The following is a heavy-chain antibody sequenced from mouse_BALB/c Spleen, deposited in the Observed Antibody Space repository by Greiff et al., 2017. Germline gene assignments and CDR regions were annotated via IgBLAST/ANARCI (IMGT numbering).Heavy chain of an antibody. CDR1: GFSLTSYG. Sequence: VKLVESGPDLVAPSQSLSITCTVSGFSLTSYGVHWVRQPPGKGLEWLVVIWSDGSTTYNSALKSRLSISKDNSKSQVFLKMNSLQTDDTAMYYCARHEGNYWYFDVWGAGTTVTVSS. CDR2: IWSDGST. V-gene: IGHV2-6-2*01. J-gene: IGHJ1*01. D-gene: IGHD2-1*01. CDR3: ARHEGNYWYFDV.